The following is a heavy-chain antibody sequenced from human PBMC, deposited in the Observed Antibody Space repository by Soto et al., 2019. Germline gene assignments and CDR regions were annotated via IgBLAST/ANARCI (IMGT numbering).Heavy chain of an antibody. V-gene: IGHV5-10-1*01. CDR1: GYSFTSYW. J-gene: IGHJ6*02. CDR2: IDPSDSYT. Sequence: GESLKISCKGSGYSFTSYWISWVRQMPGKGLEGIGRIDPSDSYTNYSPSFQGHVTISADKSISTAYLQWSSLKASDTAMYYCASIDEPSTTGTKSYYYYGMDVWGQGTTVTVSS. CDR3: ASIDEPSTTGTKSYYYYGMDV. D-gene: IGHD1-1*01.